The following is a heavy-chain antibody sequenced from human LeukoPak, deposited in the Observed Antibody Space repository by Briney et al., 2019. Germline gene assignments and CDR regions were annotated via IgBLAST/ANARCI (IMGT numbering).Heavy chain of an antibody. CDR2: IYNSGNT. Sequence: SETLSLTCTVSDDSISSYYWSWIRQPPGKGLEWIGYIYNSGNTNYNPSLKRRVTISEDTSKSQFSLKLSSVTAADTAVYYCARKNYDSSAYYGAFDIWGQGTMVTVSS. CDR3: ARKNYDSSAYYGAFDI. CDR1: DDSISSYY. J-gene: IGHJ3*02. V-gene: IGHV4-59*08. D-gene: IGHD3-22*01.